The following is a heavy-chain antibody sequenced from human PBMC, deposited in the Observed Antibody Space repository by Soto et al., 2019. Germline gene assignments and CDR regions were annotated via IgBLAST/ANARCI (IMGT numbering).Heavy chain of an antibody. Sequence: SLKVSCEASVGTLSSYAISWVRQAPGQGLEWMGGIIPIFGTANYAQKFQGRVTITADESTSTAYMELSSLRSEDTAVYYCERRGYYYAFDYWGQGTLVTVSS. V-gene: IGHV1-69*13. CDR1: VGTLSSYA. CDR2: IIPIFGTA. CDR3: ERRGYYYAFDY. J-gene: IGHJ4*02. D-gene: IGHD3-10*01.